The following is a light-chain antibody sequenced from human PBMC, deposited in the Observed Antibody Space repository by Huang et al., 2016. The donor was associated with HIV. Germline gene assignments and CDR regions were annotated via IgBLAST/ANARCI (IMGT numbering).Light chain of an antibody. CDR1: QSIGIH. CDR2: VSS. CDR3: QHSYTTLGYT. V-gene: IGKV1-39*01. Sequence: DVQMTQSPSSLSASVGDTVNITCRTSQSIGIHLNWYQHRPGRAPKLLIYVSSTLQNGVPTRFSGSGSGTDFTLTITRLQPEDFATYYCQHSYTTLGYTFGQGTKLEIK. J-gene: IGKJ2*01.